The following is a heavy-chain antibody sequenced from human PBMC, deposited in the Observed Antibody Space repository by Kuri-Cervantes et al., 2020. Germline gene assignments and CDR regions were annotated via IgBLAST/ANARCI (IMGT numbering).Heavy chain of an antibody. CDR2: ISSDGSYI. J-gene: IGHJ4*02. CDR1: GFAFSAYT. CDR3: VRGHPYDRSDN. V-gene: IGHV3-21*01. Sequence: GGSLRLSCAASGFAFSAYTINWVRQAPGKGLEWVSSISSDGSYIYYADSVKGRVTIFRDNPKKTAYLHMNSLRAEDTGLYYCVRGHPYDRSDNWGQGNLVTVSS. D-gene: IGHD3-16*01.